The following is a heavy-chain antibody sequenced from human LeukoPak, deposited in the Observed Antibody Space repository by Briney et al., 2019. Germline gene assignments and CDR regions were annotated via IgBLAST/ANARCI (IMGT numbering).Heavy chain of an antibody. CDR3: AESHEYRYGSYDFDYN. CDR2: ISGSGDTT. J-gene: IGHJ4*02. V-gene: IGHV3-23*01. D-gene: IGHD5-24*01. CDR1: GFTFSSYY. Sequence: GGSLCLSCAVSGFTFSSYYLSWVRQAPGKGLEWVSAISGSGDTTYYTDSVKGRFSISRDNSKNTLYLQMNSLRAEDAAVDYCAESHEYRYGSYDFDYNWDQGTLVTVSS.